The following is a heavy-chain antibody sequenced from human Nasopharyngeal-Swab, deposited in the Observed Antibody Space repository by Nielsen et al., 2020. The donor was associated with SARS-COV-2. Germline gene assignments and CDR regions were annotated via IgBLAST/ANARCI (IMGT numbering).Heavy chain of an antibody. Sequence: GGSLRLSCAASGFTFSSYGMHWVRQAPGKGLVWVSRINSDGSSTSYADSVKGRFTISRDNAKNTLYLQMNSLRAEDTAVYYCARDNYDILTGYYYYYYGMDVWGQGTTVTVSS. CDR1: GFTFSSYG. D-gene: IGHD3-9*01. V-gene: IGHV3-74*01. CDR3: ARDNYDILTGYYYYYYGMDV. J-gene: IGHJ6*02. CDR2: INSDGSST.